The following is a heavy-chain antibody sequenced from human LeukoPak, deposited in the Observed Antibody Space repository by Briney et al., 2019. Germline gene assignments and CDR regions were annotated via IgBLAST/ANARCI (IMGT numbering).Heavy chain of an antibody. CDR2: ISAYNGNT. V-gene: IGHV1-18*01. Sequence: ASVKVSCKASGYTFTSYGISWVRQAPGQGLEWMEWISAYNGNTNYAQKVQGRVTMTTDTSTSTAYMELRSLRSDDTAVYYCARDLRAGLEMATIPPGYWGQGTLVTVSS. CDR1: GYTFTSYG. CDR3: ARDLRAGLEMATIPPGY. J-gene: IGHJ4*02. D-gene: IGHD5-24*01.